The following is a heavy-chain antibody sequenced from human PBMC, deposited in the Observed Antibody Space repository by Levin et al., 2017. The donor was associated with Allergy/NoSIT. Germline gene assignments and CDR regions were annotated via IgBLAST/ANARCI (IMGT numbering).Heavy chain of an antibody. D-gene: IGHD3-9*01. CDR2: IAYDGSNK. V-gene: IGHV3-30*18. CDR1: GFIFSNYG. J-gene: IGHJ5*02. CDR3: AKDYNYEILTGTLNWFDP. Sequence: GGSLRLSCAASGFIFSNYGMHWVRQAPGKGLQWVAVIAYDGSNKYYADSVKGRFTISRDNSKNTLYLQMNSLRAEDTAIYFCAKDYNYEILTGTLNWFDPWGQGTLVTVSS.